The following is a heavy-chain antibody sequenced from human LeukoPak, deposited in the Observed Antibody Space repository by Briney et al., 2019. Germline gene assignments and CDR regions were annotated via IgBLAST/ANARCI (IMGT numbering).Heavy chain of an antibody. Sequence: SETLSLTCTVSGGSITSGNYYWSWIRQPAGKGLEWIGRFHSIESTNYNPSLKSRVTISVDTSKNQFSLNLSSVTAADTAIYYCASGRAGIAAAGTALAYWGQGTLVTVSS. CDR2: FHSIEST. CDR1: GGSITSGNYY. D-gene: IGHD6-13*01. CDR3: ASGRAGIAAAGTALAY. J-gene: IGHJ4*02. V-gene: IGHV4-61*02.